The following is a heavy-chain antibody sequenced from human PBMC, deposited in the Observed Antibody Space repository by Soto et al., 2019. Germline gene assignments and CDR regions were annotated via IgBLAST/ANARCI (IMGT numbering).Heavy chain of an antibody. Sequence: QVQLVQSGAEMKKPGSSLKVSCKAYGGTFSSYAISWVRQAPGQGLEWMGGIIPIFRTTNYAPKFQGRLTITADESTSTAYMELSSLRSEDTAVYYCARDPDYDILTGFQYWGQGTMVTVSS. J-gene: IGHJ3*01. V-gene: IGHV1-69*12. D-gene: IGHD3-9*01. CDR1: GGTFSSYA. CDR3: ARDPDYDILTGFQY. CDR2: IIPIFRTT.